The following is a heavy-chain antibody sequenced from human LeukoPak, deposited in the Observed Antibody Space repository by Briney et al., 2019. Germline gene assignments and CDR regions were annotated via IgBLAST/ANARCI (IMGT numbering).Heavy chain of an antibody. Sequence: GGSLRLSCAASGFTFSSYSMTWVRQAPGKGLEWVSSISSSSSYIYYADLVKGRFTISRDNAKNSLYLQMNSLRAEDTAVYYCAGEKDGYNTDYWGQGTLVTVSS. CDR3: AGEKDGYNTDY. D-gene: IGHD5-24*01. V-gene: IGHV3-21*01. J-gene: IGHJ4*02. CDR2: ISSSSSYI. CDR1: GFTFSSYS.